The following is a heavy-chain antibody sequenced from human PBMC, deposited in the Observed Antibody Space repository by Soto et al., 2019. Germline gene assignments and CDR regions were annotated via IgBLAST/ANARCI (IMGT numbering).Heavy chain of an antibody. J-gene: IGHJ5*02. CDR1: GGSFSGYY. Sequence: PSETLSLTCAVYGGSFSGYYWSWIRQPPGKGLEWIGEINHSGSTNYNPSLKSRVTISVDTSKSQFSLKLSSVTAADTAVYYCARGLANKDSITIFGVAGWFDPWGQGTLVTVSS. D-gene: IGHD3-3*01. CDR3: ARGLANKDSITIFGVAGWFDP. V-gene: IGHV4-34*01. CDR2: INHSGST.